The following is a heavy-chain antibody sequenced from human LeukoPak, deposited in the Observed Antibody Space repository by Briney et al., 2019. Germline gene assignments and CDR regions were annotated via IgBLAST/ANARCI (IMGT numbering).Heavy chain of an antibody. D-gene: IGHD6-19*01. V-gene: IGHV3-21*04. Sequence: PGGSLRLSCAASGFTFSSYSMNWVRQAPGKGLEWVSSISSSSSYIYYADSVKGRFTISRDNAKNTLYLQINSLRAEDTAVYYCAKFLIAVAGTFDYWGQGTLVTVSS. CDR3: AKFLIAVAGTFDY. CDR1: GFTFSSYS. J-gene: IGHJ4*02. CDR2: ISSSSSYI.